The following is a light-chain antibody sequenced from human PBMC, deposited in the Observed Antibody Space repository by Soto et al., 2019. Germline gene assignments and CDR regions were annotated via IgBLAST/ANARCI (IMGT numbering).Light chain of an antibody. CDR1: EVITNR. CDR3: QQYFRHAT. Sequence: DIQMTQSPSTLSASVGDRVTITCRASEVITNRLAWYQQKPGKAPKVLIYDASNLESGVPSRFSGSRSGTEFILTISSLPPDDFATSYCQQYFRHATFGQGTKVDIK. CDR2: DAS. J-gene: IGKJ1*01. V-gene: IGKV1-5*01.